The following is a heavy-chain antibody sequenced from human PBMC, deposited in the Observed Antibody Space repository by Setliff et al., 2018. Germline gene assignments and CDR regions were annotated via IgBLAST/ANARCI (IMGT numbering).Heavy chain of an antibody. Sequence: ASVKVSCKASGYTFTTYAISWMRQAPGQGLEWMGWINTNTGNPSYAQGFTGRFVFSLDTSVSTAYLQISSLKAEDTALYYCPRASRFGTIKYRGDYYMDVWGKGTTVTVSS. CDR3: PRASRFGTIKYRGDYYMDV. D-gene: IGHD3-10*01. CDR1: GYTFTTYA. J-gene: IGHJ6*03. CDR2: INTNTGNP. V-gene: IGHV7-4-1*02.